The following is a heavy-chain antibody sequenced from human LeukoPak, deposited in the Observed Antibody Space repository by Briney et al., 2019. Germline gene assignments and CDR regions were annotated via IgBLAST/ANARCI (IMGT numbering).Heavy chain of an antibody. Sequence: GGSLRLSCAGSGFTFSSFWMSWVRQAPGKGLEGVANIKEDGSEKYYVDSVKGRFPIPRDNAKNSLYLQMNSLRADDTAVYYWAREYYGGQGALVTVSS. CDR3: AREYY. V-gene: IGHV3-7*03. J-gene: IGHJ4*02. CDR1: GFTFSSFW. CDR2: IKEDGSEK.